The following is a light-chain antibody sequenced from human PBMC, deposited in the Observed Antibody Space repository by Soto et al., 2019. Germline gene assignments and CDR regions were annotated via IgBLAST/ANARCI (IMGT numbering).Light chain of an antibody. CDR2: GAS. V-gene: IGKV3-11*01. J-gene: IGKJ5*01. CDR1: QSVSSN. Sequence: EIVMTQSPATLSVSPGERATLSCGASQSVSSNLAWYQQKPGQAPRLLIYGASNRATGIPARFSGSGSGTDFTLTINSLEPEDFAVYYCQQRSSWPITFGQGTRLEIK. CDR3: QQRSSWPIT.